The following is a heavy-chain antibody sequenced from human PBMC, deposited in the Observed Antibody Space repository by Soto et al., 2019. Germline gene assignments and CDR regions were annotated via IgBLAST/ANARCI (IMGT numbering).Heavy chain of an antibody. CDR3: ARRGEMSTILSWFDP. Sequence: PSETLSLTCTVSGGSISSSSYYWGWIRQPPGKGLEWIGDIYYTGNTYYNPSLKSRVTISVDTSKNQFSLKLTSVTAADTAVYHCARRGEMSTILSWFDPWGQGTLVTVSS. CDR1: GGSISSSSYY. J-gene: IGHJ5*02. V-gene: IGHV4-39*01. CDR2: IYYTGNT. D-gene: IGHD3-16*01.